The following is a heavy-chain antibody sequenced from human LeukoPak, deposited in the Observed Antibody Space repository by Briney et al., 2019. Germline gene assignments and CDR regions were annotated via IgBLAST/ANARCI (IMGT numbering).Heavy chain of an antibody. D-gene: IGHD7-27*01. J-gene: IGHJ4*02. CDR3: AKEEGNTLGDY. Sequence: GGSLRLSCAASGFTFSSYAMSWVRQAPGKGLQWVSGISGSGGSTHYADSVMGRFIISRDNSKNILYLQMNSLRVEDTAMYYCAKEEGNTLGDYWGQGTLVTVSS. CDR1: GFTFSSYA. V-gene: IGHV3-23*01. CDR2: ISGSGGST.